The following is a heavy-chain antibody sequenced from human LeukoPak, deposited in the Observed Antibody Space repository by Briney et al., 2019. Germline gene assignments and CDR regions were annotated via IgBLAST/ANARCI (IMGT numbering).Heavy chain of an antibody. Sequence: PGGSLRLSCAASGFTFSSYGMHWVRQAPGKGLEWVAVISYDGSNKYYADSVKGRFTISRDNSKNTLYLQMNSLRAEDTAVYYCARDNADSSGYSGWDYWGQGTLVTVSS. CDR3: ARDNADSSGYSGWDY. CDR2: ISYDGSNK. J-gene: IGHJ4*02. D-gene: IGHD3-22*01. CDR1: GFTFSSYG. V-gene: IGHV3-30*19.